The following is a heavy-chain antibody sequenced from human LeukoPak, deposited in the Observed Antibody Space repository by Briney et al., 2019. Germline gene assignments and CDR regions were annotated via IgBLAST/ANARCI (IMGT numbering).Heavy chain of an antibody. V-gene: IGHV6-1*01. D-gene: IGHD2-15*01. J-gene: IGHJ6*03. CDR3: AREKGYCSGGSCPDKYYYYYYMDV. CDR1: GDSVSSNSAA. CDR2: TYYRSKWYN. Sequence: SQTLSLTCDISGDSVSSNSAAWNWIRQSPSRGLEWLGRTYYRSKWYNDYAVSVKSRITINPDTSKNQFSLQLNSVTPEDTAVYYCAREKGYCSGGSCPDKYYYYYYMDVWGKGTTVTASS.